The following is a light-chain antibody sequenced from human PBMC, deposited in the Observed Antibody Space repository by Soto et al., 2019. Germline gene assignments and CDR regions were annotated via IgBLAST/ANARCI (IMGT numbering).Light chain of an antibody. J-gene: IGKJ3*01. V-gene: IGKV1-9*01. CDR1: QGIRSY. Sequence: DIQLTQSPFFLSASVGDRVTITCRASQGIRSYLAWYQQRPGKAPELLIYGASTLRTGVASRFSGSGSGTEFTLTISSRQPEDFATYFCQQLNISPPLFTFGPGTKVDIK. CDR2: GAS. CDR3: QQLNISPPLFT.